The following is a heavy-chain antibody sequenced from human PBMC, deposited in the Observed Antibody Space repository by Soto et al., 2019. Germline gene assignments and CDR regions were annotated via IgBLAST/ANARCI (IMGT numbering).Heavy chain of an antibody. D-gene: IGHD2-15*01. V-gene: IGHV4-34*01. J-gene: IGHJ3*02. Sequence: SETLSLTCAVYGGSFSGYYWSWIRQPPGKGLEWIGEINHSGSTNYNPSLKSRVTISVDTSKNQFSLKLNSVTAADTAVYYCARGKYCSGGSCYLPWLGAFDIWGQGTMVTVSS. CDR2: INHSGST. CDR3: ARGKYCSGGSCYLPWLGAFDI. CDR1: GGSFSGYY.